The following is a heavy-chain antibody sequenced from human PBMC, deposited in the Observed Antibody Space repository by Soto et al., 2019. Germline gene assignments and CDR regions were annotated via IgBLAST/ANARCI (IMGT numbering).Heavy chain of an antibody. CDR3: AIHSSAWSQIDY. V-gene: IGHV3-7*01. D-gene: IGHD6-19*01. Sequence: GGSLRLSCVASGFTFSIYWMSWVRQAPGKGLEWVANIKQDGSEKYYVDSVKGRFTSSRDNAKNSLYLQINSLTAEDTAVYYCAIHSSAWSQIDYWGQGTLVTVSS. CDR2: IKQDGSEK. CDR1: GFTFSIYW. J-gene: IGHJ4*02.